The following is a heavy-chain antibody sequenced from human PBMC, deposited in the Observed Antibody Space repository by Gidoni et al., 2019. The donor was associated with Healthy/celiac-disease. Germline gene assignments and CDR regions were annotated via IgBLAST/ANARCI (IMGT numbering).Heavy chain of an antibody. V-gene: IGHV3-7*01. J-gene: IGHJ4*02. CDR3: ARSRYFDWLLPLFDY. D-gene: IGHD3-9*01. CDR1: GFTFSRYC. CDR2: IKQDGSEK. Sequence: EVQLVESGGGLVQPGGSLILSCAASGFTFSRYCTRWVRQAPGKGLEWVANIKQDGSEKYYVDSVKGRFTISRDNAKNSLYLQMNSLRAEDTAVYYCARSRYFDWLLPLFDYWGQGTLVTVSS.